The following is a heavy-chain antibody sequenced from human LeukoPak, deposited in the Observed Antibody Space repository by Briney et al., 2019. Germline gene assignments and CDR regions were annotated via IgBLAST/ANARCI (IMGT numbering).Heavy chain of an antibody. Sequence: ASVKVSCKASAYTFSNYGFNWVRQAPGQGLEWMGWISAYNGNTKYAQKLQGRFTMTTDTSTSTAYMELRSLTSDDTAVYYCARELGALDYWGQGTLVTVSS. CDR3: ARELGALDY. CDR1: AYTFSNYG. D-gene: IGHD7-27*01. J-gene: IGHJ4*02. CDR2: ISAYNGNT. V-gene: IGHV1-18*01.